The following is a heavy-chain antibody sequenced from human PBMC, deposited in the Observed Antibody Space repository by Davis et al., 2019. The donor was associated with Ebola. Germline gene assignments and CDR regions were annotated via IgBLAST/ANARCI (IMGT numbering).Heavy chain of an antibody. V-gene: IGHV6-1*01. D-gene: IGHD2-15*01. CDR1: GDSVSSNSAA. CDR3: AREIKDIVVVVAATFGGFDY. J-gene: IGHJ4*02. CDR2: TYYRSKWYN. Sequence: SQTLSLTCAISGDSVSSNSAAWNWIRQSPSRGLEWLGRTYYRSKWYNDYAVSMKSRITINPDTSKNQFSLQLNSVTPEDTAVYYCAREIKDIVVVVAATFGGFDYWGQGTLVTVSS.